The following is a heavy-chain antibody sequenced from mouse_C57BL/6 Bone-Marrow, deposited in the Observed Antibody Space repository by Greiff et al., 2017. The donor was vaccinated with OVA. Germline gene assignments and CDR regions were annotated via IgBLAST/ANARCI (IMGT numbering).Heavy chain of an antibody. V-gene: IGHV1-61*01. J-gene: IGHJ3*01. CDR2: IYTSDSET. CDR3: ARKDSSGYMGFAY. CDR1: GYTFTSYW. D-gene: IGHD3-2*02. Sequence: QVQLQQPGAELVRPGSSVKLSCKASGYTFTSYWMDWVKQRPGQGLEWIGNIYTSDSETHYNQKFKDKATLTVDKSSSTAYMQLSSLTSEDSAVYYCARKDSSGYMGFAYWGQGTLVTVSA.